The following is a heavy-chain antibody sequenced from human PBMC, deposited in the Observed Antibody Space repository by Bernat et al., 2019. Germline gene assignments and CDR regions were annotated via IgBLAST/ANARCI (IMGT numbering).Heavy chain of an antibody. V-gene: IGHV4-31*03. CDR1: GGSISSGGYY. Sequence: QVQLQESGPGLVKPSQTLSLTCTVSGGSISSGGYYWSWIRQHPGKGLEGIGYIYYSGSTYYNPSLKSRVTISVDTSKNQFSLKLSSVTAADTAVYYCARAYWRGRLFRKTDAFDIWGQGTMVTASS. D-gene: IGHD2-8*02. J-gene: IGHJ3*02. CDR3: ARAYWRGRLFRKTDAFDI. CDR2: IYYSGST.